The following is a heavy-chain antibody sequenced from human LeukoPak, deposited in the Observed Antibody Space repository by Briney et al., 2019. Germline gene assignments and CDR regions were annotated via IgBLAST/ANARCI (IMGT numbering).Heavy chain of an antibody. D-gene: IGHD3-22*01. J-gene: IGHJ3*02. Sequence: PGGSLRLSCAASGFPFSSYAMSWVRQAPGKGLEWVSAISGSGGSTYYADSVKGRFTISRDNSKNTLYLQMNSLRAEDTAVYYCAKNYDSSGYRTYTGPYDDAFDIWGQGTMVTVSS. CDR1: GFPFSSYA. V-gene: IGHV3-23*01. CDR2: ISGSGGST. CDR3: AKNYDSSGYRTYTGPYDDAFDI.